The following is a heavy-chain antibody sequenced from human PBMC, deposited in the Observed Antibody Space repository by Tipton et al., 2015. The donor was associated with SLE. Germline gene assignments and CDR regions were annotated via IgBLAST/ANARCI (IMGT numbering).Heavy chain of an antibody. CDR3: ARGLGVVVAVAFDI. V-gene: IGHV4-59*11. J-gene: IGHJ3*02. CDR1: GGSISSHY. CDR2: IYYSGST. Sequence: SLRLSCTVSGGSISSHYWSWIRQPPGKGLEWIGYIYYSGSTNYNPSLKSRVTISVDTSKNQFSLKLSSVTAADTAVYYCARGLGVVVAVAFDIWGQGTMVTVSS. D-gene: IGHD2-15*01.